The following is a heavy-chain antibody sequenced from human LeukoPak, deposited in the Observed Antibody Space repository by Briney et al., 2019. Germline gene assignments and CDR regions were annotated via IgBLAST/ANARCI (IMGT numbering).Heavy chain of an antibody. CDR2: IIPILGIA. V-gene: IGHV1-69*04. D-gene: IGHD6-19*01. J-gene: IGHJ5*02. CDR1: GYTFTGYY. Sequence: GASVKVSCKASGYTFTGYYMHWVRQAPGQGLEWMGRIIPILGIANYAQKFQGRVTITADKSTSTAYMELSSLRSEDTAVYYCAREVYSSGSGFDPWGQGTLVTVSS. CDR3: AREVYSSGSGFDP.